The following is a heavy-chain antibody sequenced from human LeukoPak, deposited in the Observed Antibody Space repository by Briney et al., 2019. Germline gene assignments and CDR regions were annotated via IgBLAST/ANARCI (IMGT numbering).Heavy chain of an antibody. CDR2: IYTSGST. CDR1: GGSISSGSYY. V-gene: IGHV4-61*02. CDR3: ARADYLAWWFDP. Sequence: NPSETLSLTCTVSGGSISSGSYYWSWIRQPAGKGLEWIGRIYTSGSTNYNPSLKSRVTISVDTSKNQFSLKLSSVTAADTAVYYCARADYLAWWFDPWGQGTLVTVSS. D-gene: IGHD4-11*01. J-gene: IGHJ5*02.